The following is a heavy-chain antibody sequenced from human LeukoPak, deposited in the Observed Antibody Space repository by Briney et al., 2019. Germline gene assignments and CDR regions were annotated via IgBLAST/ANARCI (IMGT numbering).Heavy chain of an antibody. CDR2: ISWNSGTI. D-gene: IGHD3-22*01. Sequence: GGSLRLSCAASGFRFDDSAMHWVRQAPGKGLEWVSGISWNSGTIAYADSVKGRFTISRDNTKNSLYLQMNSLRAEDTALYYCAKGRAQYYDNSGFTLDYWGQGTLATVSS. CDR1: GFRFDDSA. J-gene: IGHJ4*02. V-gene: IGHV3-9*01. CDR3: AKGRAQYYDNSGFTLDY.